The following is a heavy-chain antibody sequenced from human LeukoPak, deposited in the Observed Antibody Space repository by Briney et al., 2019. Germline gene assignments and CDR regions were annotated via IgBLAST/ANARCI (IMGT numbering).Heavy chain of an antibody. Sequence: VASVKVSCKASGYTFTGNYMHRVRQAPGQGLEWMGWIFPNSGGTEYALKFQGRVTMTWDTSISTAYMELSSLRSDDTAVYYCVAVTYTNYDDFDYWGQGTLVTVSS. CDR3: VAVTYTNYDDFDY. CDR2: IFPNSGGT. J-gene: IGHJ4*02. D-gene: IGHD4-4*01. CDR1: GYTFTGNY. V-gene: IGHV1-2*02.